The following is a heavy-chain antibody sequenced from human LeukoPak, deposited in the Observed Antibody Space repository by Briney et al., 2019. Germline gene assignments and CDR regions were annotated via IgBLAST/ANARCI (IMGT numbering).Heavy chain of an antibody. D-gene: IGHD3-10*01. CDR3: ASGRYLYGSEY. Sequence: SETLSLTCTVSGGSINDYFWSWIRQSPGKGLEWMGYVYYIGSTNYNPSLKSRVTISLDTPKKQFSLTLTSVTAADTAVYYCASGRYLYGSEYWGQGTLVTVSS. CDR1: GGSINDYF. CDR2: VYYIGST. V-gene: IGHV4-59*01. J-gene: IGHJ4*02.